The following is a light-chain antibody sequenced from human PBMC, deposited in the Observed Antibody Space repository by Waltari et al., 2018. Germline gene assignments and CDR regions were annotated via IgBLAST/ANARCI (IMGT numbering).Light chain of an antibody. J-gene: IGKJ3*01. CDR2: DAS. CDR1: QGIRND. Sequence: AIQMTQSPSSLSASVGDRVTITCRASQGIRNDLGWYQQRPGKAPMLLIYDASSLQTGVPSRFSGSGSGTGFTLTISSLQPEDFGTYYCQRYNSYPITFGPGTKVDI. V-gene: IGKV1-6*01. CDR3: QRYNSYPIT.